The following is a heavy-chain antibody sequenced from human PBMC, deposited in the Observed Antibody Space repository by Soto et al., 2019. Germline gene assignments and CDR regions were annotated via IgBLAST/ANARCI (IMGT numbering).Heavy chain of an antibody. J-gene: IGHJ4*02. D-gene: IGHD3-16*02. CDR2: ISASSTTV. V-gene: IGHV3-48*02. CDR3: ARIYRRDGNKYADY. CDR1: EFTFSSFN. Sequence: EVQLVESGGGLVQPGESLRLSCAASEFTFSSFNMHWVRQAPGKGLEWVSYISASSTTVYYGDSVKGRFTISRDNAKNSLYLQMNSLRDEDTAVYYCARIYRRDGNKYADYWCQGTLVTVSS.